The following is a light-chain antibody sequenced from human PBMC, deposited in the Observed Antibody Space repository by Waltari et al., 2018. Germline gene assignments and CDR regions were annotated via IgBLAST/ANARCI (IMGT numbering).Light chain of an antibody. V-gene: IGLV2-14*01. CDR1: SSDVGGYNF. CDR2: DVT. Sequence: QSALAQPASVSGSPGQSITISCTGTSSDVGGYNFVSWYQQHPGKAPKLLIYDVTKWSAGVSHRCSGSKSGNTASLTTSGLQAEDEADYYCTSYTSTNTVIFGGGTKVTVL. CDR3: TSYTSTNTVI. J-gene: IGLJ2*01.